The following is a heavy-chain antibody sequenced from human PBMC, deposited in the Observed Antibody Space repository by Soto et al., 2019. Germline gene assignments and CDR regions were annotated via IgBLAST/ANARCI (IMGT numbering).Heavy chain of an antibody. CDR3: ASRAGGHYYGSGSYSY. CDR2: INHSGST. D-gene: IGHD3-10*01. CDR1: GGYFRGYY. Sequence: PSETPSLTSAVYGGYFRGYYWSWIRQPPGKGLEWIGEINHSGSTNYNPSLKSRVTISVDTSKNQFSLKLSSVTAADTAVYYCASRAGGHYYGSGSYSYWGQGTLGTVSS. V-gene: IGHV4-34*01. J-gene: IGHJ4*02.